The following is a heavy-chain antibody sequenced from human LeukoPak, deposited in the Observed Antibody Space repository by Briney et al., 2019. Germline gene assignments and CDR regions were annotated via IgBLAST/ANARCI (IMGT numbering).Heavy chain of an antibody. Sequence: PSETLSLTCAVSGASMNTHYWSWIRQPPGKGLEWIGYMLDTVTTKDNPSVKSRFTLSADTSKNQFYLRLTSVTAADTAVYYCATIKRGNIFGYFDFWGQGIPVTVSS. V-gene: IGHV4-59*11. CDR2: MLDTVTT. CDR3: ATIKRGNIFGYFDF. CDR1: GASMNTHY. J-gene: IGHJ4*02. D-gene: IGHD5-18*01.